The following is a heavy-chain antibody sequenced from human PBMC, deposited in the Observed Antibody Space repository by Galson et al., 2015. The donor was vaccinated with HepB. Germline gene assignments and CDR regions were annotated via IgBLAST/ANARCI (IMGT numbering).Heavy chain of an antibody. D-gene: IGHD6-19*01. CDR3: AKKGSGWYAPIDY. Sequence: SLRLSCAASGFTFSSYAMSWVRQAPGKGLEWVSGISGSDGSTYYADSVKGRFTISRDNSKNTLYMQMNNLRAEDTAVYYCAKKGSGWYAPIDYWGQGTLVTVSS. CDR2: ISGSDGST. J-gene: IGHJ4*02. CDR1: GFTFSSYA. V-gene: IGHV3-23*01.